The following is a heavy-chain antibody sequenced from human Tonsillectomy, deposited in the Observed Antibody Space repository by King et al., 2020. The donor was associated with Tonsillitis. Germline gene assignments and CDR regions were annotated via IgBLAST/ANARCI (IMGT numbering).Heavy chain of an antibody. Sequence: TLKESGPPLVKPTQTLTLTCTFSGFSLSTSGVGVGWIRQPPGKALECLALIYWNDDKRYSPSLKSRLTITKHTTKNHVVLTMTNMEPVDTATYYCALRRGCSWYEYFHHWGQGTLVTVSS. CDR3: ALRRGCSWYEYFHH. CDR2: IYWNDDK. V-gene: IGHV2-5*01. J-gene: IGHJ1*01. CDR1: GFSLSTSGVG. D-gene: IGHD6-13*01.